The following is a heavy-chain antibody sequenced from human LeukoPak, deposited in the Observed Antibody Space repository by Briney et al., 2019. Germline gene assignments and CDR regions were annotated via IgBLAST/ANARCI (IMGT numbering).Heavy chain of an antibody. Sequence: GRSLRLSCAASGFTVDDYAMHWVRQAPGKGLEWVSGISGNGISTYYADSVKGRFTISRDNSKNTLYLQMNSLRAEDTAVYYCAERHLSYGDSSPIDYWGQGTLVTVSS. CDR3: AERHLSYGDSSPIDY. CDR1: GFTVDDYA. CDR2: ISGNGIST. V-gene: IGHV3-23*01. J-gene: IGHJ4*02. D-gene: IGHD4-17*01.